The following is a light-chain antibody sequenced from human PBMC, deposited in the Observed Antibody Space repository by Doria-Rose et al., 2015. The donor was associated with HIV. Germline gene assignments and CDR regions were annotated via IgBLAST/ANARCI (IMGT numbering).Light chain of an antibody. V-gene: IGKV1-33*01. Sequence: MPQSPPSLSASVGDRLTITCQASQDIGNYLNWYQQKPGKAPKLLIYDASNLERGVPSRFSGSGSGTDFTFTISSLQPEDIATYYCQQYDDLPYTFGQGTNLKIK. J-gene: IGKJ2*01. CDR1: QDIGNY. CDR3: QQYDDLPYT. CDR2: DAS.